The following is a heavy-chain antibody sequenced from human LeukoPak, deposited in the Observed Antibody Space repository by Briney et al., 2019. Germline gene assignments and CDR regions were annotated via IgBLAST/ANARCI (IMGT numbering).Heavy chain of an antibody. D-gene: IGHD3-22*01. J-gene: IGHJ4*02. V-gene: IGHV4-30-2*01. Sequence: SETLSLTCTVSGGSVSSYSWSWIRQPPGKGLEWIGYIYHSGSTYYNPSLKSRVTISVDRSKNQFSLKLSSVTAADTAVYYCARAPTTYDSSGYWDYWGQGTLVTVSS. CDR1: GGSVSSYS. CDR3: ARAPTTYDSSGYWDY. CDR2: IYHSGST.